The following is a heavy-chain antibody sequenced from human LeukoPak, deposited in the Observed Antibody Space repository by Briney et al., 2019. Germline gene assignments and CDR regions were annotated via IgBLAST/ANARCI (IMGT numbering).Heavy chain of an antibody. D-gene: IGHD2-2*02. Sequence: GESLKISCKGSGYSFTSYWIGWVRQMPGKGLEWMGIIYPGDSDTRYSPSFQGQVTISADKSISTAYLQWSSLKAPDTAMYYCARGHCSSTSCYIFWFDPWGQGTLVTVSS. V-gene: IGHV5-51*01. J-gene: IGHJ5*02. CDR1: GYSFTSYW. CDR3: ARGHCSSTSCYIFWFDP. CDR2: IYPGDSDT.